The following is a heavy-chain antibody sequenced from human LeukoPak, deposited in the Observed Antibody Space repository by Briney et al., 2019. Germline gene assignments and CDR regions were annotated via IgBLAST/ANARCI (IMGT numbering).Heavy chain of an antibody. Sequence: GESLKISRQGSGYSFPIYWIGWVRQMPGQGLEWMGIIYPDDSNTIYGPSFQGQVTISADKSINTAYLEWSSLKASDTAIYYCARQGAAGKYYYYYMDVWGKGTTVTVSS. V-gene: IGHV5-51*01. CDR3: ARQGAAGKYYYYYMDV. CDR1: GYSFPIYW. D-gene: IGHD6-13*01. CDR2: IYPDDSNT. J-gene: IGHJ6*03.